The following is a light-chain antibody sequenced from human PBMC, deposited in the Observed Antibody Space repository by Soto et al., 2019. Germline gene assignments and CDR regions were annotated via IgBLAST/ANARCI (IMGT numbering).Light chain of an antibody. CDR3: QQYYSYPPT. CDR1: QGISSY. CDR2: AAS. J-gene: IGKJ1*01. V-gene: IGKV1-8*01. Sequence: AIRITQCPSSLSASTGDRVTITCRASQGISSYLAWYQQKPGKAPKLLIYAASTLQSGVPSRFSGSGSGTDFTLTISCLQSEDFATYYCQQYYSYPPTFGQGTKV.